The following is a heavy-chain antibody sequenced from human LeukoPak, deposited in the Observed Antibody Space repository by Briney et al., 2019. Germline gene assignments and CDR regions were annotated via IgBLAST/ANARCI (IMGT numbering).Heavy chain of an antibody. V-gene: IGHV3-48*03. D-gene: IGHD1-26*01. CDR3: AKAGSIRFDY. J-gene: IGHJ4*02. CDR1: GFTFSSYE. CDR2: ISSSGSTI. Sequence: PGGSLRLSCAASGFTFSSYEMNWVRQAPGKGLEWVSYISSSGSTIYSADSVKGRFTISRDNGKNSLYLQMNSLRAEDTAAYYCAKAGSIRFDYWGQGTLVTVSS.